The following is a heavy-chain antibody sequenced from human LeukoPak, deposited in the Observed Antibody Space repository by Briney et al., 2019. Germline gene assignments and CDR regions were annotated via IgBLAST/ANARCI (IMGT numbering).Heavy chain of an antibody. Sequence: GGSLRLSCAASGFTFSSYAMHWVRQAPGKGLEWVAVISYDGSNKYYADSVKGRFTISRDNSKNTLYLQMNSLRAEDTAVYYWASDFWSGPTTGYFDHWGQGTLVTVSS. J-gene: IGHJ4*02. V-gene: IGHV3-30-3*01. CDR3: ASDFWSGPTTGYFDH. CDR1: GFTFSSYA. CDR2: ISYDGSNK. D-gene: IGHD3-3*01.